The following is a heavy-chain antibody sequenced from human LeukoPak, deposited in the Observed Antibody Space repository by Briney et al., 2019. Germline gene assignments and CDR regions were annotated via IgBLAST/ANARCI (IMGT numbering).Heavy chain of an antibody. D-gene: IGHD3-10*01. CDR2: IYYSGST. J-gene: IGHJ4*02. CDR3: AATMVRGVHTHFDY. CDR1: GGSISSYY. Sequence: SETLSLTCSVSGGSISSYYWSWIRQPPGKGLEWIGYIYYSGSTNYNPSLKSRVTISVDTSKNQFSLKLSSVTAADTAVYYCAATMVRGVHTHFDYWGQGTLVTVSS. V-gene: IGHV4-59*08.